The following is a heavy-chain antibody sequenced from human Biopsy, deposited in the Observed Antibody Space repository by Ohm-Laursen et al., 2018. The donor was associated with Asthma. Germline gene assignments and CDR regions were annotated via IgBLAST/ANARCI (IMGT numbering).Heavy chain of an antibody. CDR2: IYYTGSE. Sequence: GTLSLTCTVSGGSVSTGSYYWSWIRQPPGKGLEWLGYIYYTGSENYNPSLKSRVAISVDTSKNQFSLRLNSVTAADTAVYYCARGPNYHGSGRAPIGMDVWGQGTTVTVSS. CDR3: ARGPNYHGSGRAPIGMDV. J-gene: IGHJ6*02. CDR1: GGSVSTGSYY. D-gene: IGHD3-10*01. V-gene: IGHV4-61*01.